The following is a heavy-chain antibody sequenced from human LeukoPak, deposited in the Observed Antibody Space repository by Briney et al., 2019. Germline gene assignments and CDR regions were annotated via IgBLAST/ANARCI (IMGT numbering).Heavy chain of an antibody. CDR1: GGSISSSSYY. V-gene: IGHV4-39*01. Sequence: PSETLSLTCTVSGGSISSSSYYWGWIRQPPGKGLEWIGSIYYSGSTYYNPSLKSRVTISVDTSKNQFSLKLSSVTAADTAVYYCARNTGRWLQLDYWGQGTLVTVSS. J-gene: IGHJ4*02. D-gene: IGHD5-24*01. CDR3: ARNTGRWLQLDY. CDR2: IYYSGST.